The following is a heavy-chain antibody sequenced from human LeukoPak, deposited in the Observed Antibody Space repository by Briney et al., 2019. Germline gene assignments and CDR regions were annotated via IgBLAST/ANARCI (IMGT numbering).Heavy chain of an antibody. D-gene: IGHD6-19*01. Sequence: ASVKVSCKASGYTFTNYGVSWVRQAPGQGLEWVGWIRGYNGDTNYAQKLQGRVTMSTDTSTSTAYMELGSLRSDDTAVYYCARDPSNTSGWKTWFDTWGQGTLVTVSS. CDR2: IRGYNGDT. V-gene: IGHV1-18*01. CDR1: GYTFTNYG. CDR3: ARDPSNTSGWKTWFDT. J-gene: IGHJ5*02.